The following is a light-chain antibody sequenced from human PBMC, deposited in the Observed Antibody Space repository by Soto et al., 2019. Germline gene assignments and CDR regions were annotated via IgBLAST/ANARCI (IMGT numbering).Light chain of an antibody. CDR1: QSISSW. CDR3: QQYQNYWT. J-gene: IGKJ1*01. V-gene: IGKV1-5*03. Sequence: DIQMTQSPSTLSASIGDRVIITCRASQSISSWLAWYQAKPGKAPKLLIYKASNLGSGVPSRFSGSGSGTEFTLTISSLQPDDFATYYCQQYQNYWTFGLGTKVEI. CDR2: KAS.